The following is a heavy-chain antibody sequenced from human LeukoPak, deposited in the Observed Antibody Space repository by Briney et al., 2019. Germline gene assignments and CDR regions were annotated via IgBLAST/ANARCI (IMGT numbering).Heavy chain of an antibody. Sequence: GGSLRLSCAASGFTFSSYAMNWARQAPGKGLQWVAIMYAGGTTDYSDSVRGRFHISRDSSNNTLSLQINSLRAEDTAVYYCARGSGSGWPLDRWGQGALVTVSS. V-gene: IGHV3-23*03. CDR3: ARGSGSGWPLDR. CDR1: GFTFSSYA. D-gene: IGHD6-19*01. J-gene: IGHJ5*02. CDR2: MYAGGTT.